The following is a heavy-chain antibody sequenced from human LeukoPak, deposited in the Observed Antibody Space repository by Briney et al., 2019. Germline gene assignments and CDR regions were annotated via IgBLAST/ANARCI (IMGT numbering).Heavy chain of an antibody. CDR3: ARAPSDFYSGSFDY. D-gene: IGHD1-26*01. V-gene: IGHV1-2*02. J-gene: IGHJ4*02. CDR1: GYTFTGYY. CDR2: INPNSGGT. Sequence: GASVKVSCKASGYTFTGYYMHWVRQAPGQGLGWMGWINPNSGGTNYAQKFQGRVTMTRDTSISTAYMELSRLRSDDTAVYYCARAPSDFYSGSFDYWGQGTLVTVSS.